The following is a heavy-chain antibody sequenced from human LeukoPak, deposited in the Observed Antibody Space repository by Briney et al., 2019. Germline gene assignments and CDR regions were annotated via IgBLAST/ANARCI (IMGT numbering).Heavy chain of an antibody. D-gene: IGHD1-26*01. J-gene: IGHJ4*02. Sequence: SETLSLTCAVSGGSISSGGYSWSWIRQPPGKGLEWIGYIYHSGSTYYNPSLKSRVTISVDRSKNQFSLKLSSVTAADTAVYYCGRSHDSGSYPYYFDYWGQGTLVTVSS. CDR2: IYHSGST. CDR3: GRSHDSGSYPYYFDY. CDR1: GGSISSGGYS. V-gene: IGHV4-30-2*01.